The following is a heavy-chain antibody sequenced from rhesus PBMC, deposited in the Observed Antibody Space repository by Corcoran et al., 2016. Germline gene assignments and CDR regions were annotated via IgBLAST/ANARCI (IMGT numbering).Heavy chain of an antibody. J-gene: IGHJ5-1*01. CDR3: ARNTVTTRFDV. CDR2: IYGRGITT. Sequence: QVQLQESGPGLVKPLETLSRTCAVSGGSIRRHSWHWVRPAPGKGLECSGYIYGRGITTNYNPSLKSRVNLSVETSKNQLSLKLSSVTAADTAVYYCARNTVTTRFDVWGQGVLVTVSS. CDR1: GGSIRRHS. V-gene: IGHV4S11*01. D-gene: IGHD4-23*01.